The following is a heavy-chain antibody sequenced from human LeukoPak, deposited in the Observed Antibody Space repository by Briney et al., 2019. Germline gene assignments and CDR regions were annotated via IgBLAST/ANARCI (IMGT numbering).Heavy chain of an antibody. Sequence: ASVKVSCKASGYTFTSYYMHWVRQAPGKGLEWMGGFDPEDGETIYAQKFQGRVTMTEDTSTDTAYMELSSLRSEDTAVYYCAHSHYYYYYMDVWGKGTTVTISS. V-gene: IGHV1-24*01. CDR2: FDPEDGET. CDR3: AHSHYYYYYMDV. J-gene: IGHJ6*03. CDR1: GYTFTSYY. D-gene: IGHD2-21*01.